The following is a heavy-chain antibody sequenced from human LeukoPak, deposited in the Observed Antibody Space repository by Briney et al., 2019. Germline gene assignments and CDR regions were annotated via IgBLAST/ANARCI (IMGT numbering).Heavy chain of an antibody. CDR2: ISGSGGST. CDR3: ARDRMRGGLDY. Sequence: GGSLRLSCAASGFTFSSYAMSWVREAPGMGLEWVSAISGSGGSTYYADSVKGRFTTSRDNSKNTLYLQMNSLRAEDTAVYYCARDRMRGGLDYWGQGTLVTVSS. D-gene: IGHD3-16*01. CDR1: GFTFSSYA. J-gene: IGHJ4*02. V-gene: IGHV3-23*01.